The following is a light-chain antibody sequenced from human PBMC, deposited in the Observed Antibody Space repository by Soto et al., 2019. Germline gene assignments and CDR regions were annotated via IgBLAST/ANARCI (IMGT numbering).Light chain of an antibody. Sequence: QSALTQPASVSGSPGQSITISCTGTSSDIGAYNFVSWYQQHPGKAPKLMLYDVNIRPSGVSNRFSGSKSGNTASLTISGLQAEDEADYYCSAYRSSSTLYIFGSGTKVTVL. CDR3: SAYRSSSTLYI. CDR1: SSDIGAYNF. V-gene: IGLV2-14*03. J-gene: IGLJ1*01. CDR2: DVN.